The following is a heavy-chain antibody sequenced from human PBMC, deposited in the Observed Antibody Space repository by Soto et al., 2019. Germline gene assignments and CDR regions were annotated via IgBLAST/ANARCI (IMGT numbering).Heavy chain of an antibody. Sequence: SVKVSCKASGGTFSSYAISWVRQAPGQGLEWMGGIIPIFGTANYAQKFQGRVTITADESTSTAYMELSSLRSEDTAVYYCARLTYYDFWSGKNWFDPWGQGTLVTVSS. CDR2: IIPIFGTA. J-gene: IGHJ5*02. CDR1: GGTFSSYA. D-gene: IGHD3-3*01. V-gene: IGHV1-69*13. CDR3: ARLTYYDFWSGKNWFDP.